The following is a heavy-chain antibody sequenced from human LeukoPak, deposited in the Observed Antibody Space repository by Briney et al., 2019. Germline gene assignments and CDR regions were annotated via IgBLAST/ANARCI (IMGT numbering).Heavy chain of an antibody. CDR3: ARGWDSSSWSFDY. CDR1: GFTVSSNY. D-gene: IGHD6-13*01. V-gene: IGHV3-53*01. CDR2: IYSGGST. Sequence: GGSLRLSCAASGFTVSSNYMSWVRQAPGKGLEWVSVIYSGGSTYYADSVKGRFTISRDNSKNTLYLQMNSLRAEDTAVYSCARGWDSSSWSFDYWRQGTLVTVSS. J-gene: IGHJ4*02.